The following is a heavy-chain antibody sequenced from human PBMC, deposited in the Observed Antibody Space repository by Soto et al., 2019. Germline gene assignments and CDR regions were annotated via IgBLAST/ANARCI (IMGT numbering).Heavy chain of an antibody. V-gene: IGHV1-69*12. J-gene: IGHJ4*02. Sequence: QVQLVQSGAEVKKPGSSVKVSCKASGGTFSSSAISWVRQAPGQGLEWMGGIIPIFGTANYAQKFQGRVTITADESTSTAYMELSILRSEDTAVYYCASLLRGYSGTGDYWGQGTLVTVSS. CDR3: ASLLRGYSGTGDY. CDR2: IIPIFGTA. CDR1: GGTFSSSA. D-gene: IGHD5-12*01.